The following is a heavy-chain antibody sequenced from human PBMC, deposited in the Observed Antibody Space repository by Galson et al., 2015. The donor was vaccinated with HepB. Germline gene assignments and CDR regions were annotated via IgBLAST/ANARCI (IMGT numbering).Heavy chain of an antibody. CDR2: INTNTGNP. CDR1: GYTFTSYA. V-gene: IGHV7-4-1*02. J-gene: IGHJ4*02. CDR3: ARVRPPGHYYDSSGYYAFDY. Sequence: SVKVSCKASGYTFTSYAMNWVRQAPGQGLEWMGWINTNTGNPTYAQGFTGRFVFSLDTSVSTAYLQISSLKAEDTAVYYCARVRPPGHYYDSSGYYAFDYWGQGTLVTVSS. D-gene: IGHD3-22*01.